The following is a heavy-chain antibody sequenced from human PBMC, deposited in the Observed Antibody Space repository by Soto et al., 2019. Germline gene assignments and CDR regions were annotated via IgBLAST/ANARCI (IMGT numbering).Heavy chain of an antibody. CDR1: GGTFSSYA. V-gene: IGHV1-69*06. CDR3: ARVVYYYDSSGYYRYGMDV. Sequence: SVKVSCKSSGGTFSSYAISWVRQAPGQGLEWMGGIIPIFGTADYAQKFQGRVTITADKSTSTAYMELSSLRSEDTAVYYCARVVYYYDSSGYYRYGMDVWGQRTTVTGSS. D-gene: IGHD3-22*01. CDR2: IIPIFGTA. J-gene: IGHJ6*02.